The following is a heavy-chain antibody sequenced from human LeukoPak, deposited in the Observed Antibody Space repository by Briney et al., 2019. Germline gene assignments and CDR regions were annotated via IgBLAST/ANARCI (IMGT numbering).Heavy chain of an antibody. CDR2: ISYDGSNK. CDR1: GFTFSSYA. D-gene: IGHD4-17*01. CDR3: ARDALDYGGNDY. V-gene: IGHV3-30-3*01. Sequence: GGSLRLSCAASGFTFSSYAMHWVRQAPGKGLEWVAVISYDGSNKYYADSVKGRFTISRDNSKNTLYLQMNSLRAEDTAVYYCARDALDYGGNDYWGQGTLVTVSS. J-gene: IGHJ4*02.